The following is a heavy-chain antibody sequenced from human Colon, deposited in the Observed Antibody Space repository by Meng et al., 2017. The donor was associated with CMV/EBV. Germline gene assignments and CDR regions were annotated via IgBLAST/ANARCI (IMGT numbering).Heavy chain of an antibody. V-gene: IGHV3-7*01. CDR2: IKQDGSEK. Sequence: GESLKISCAASGFTFSSYWMSWVRQAPGEGLEWVANIKQDGSEKYYVDSVKGRFTISRDNAKNSLYLQMNSLRAEDTAVYYCARDLVSRYYDSSGYYYTPSAFDIWGQGTMVTVSS. J-gene: IGHJ3*02. D-gene: IGHD3-22*01. CDR3: ARDLVSRYYDSSGYYYTPSAFDI. CDR1: GFTFSSYW.